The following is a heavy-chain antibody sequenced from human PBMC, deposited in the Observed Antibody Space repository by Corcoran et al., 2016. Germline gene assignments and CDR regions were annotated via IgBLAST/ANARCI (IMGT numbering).Heavy chain of an antibody. V-gene: IGHV3-7*02. CDR2: IREDGSEG. J-gene: IGHJ4*02. CDR3: ARGHYGDYK. Sequence: EVQLVESGGDLVQSGGSLGLSCAASGFTFNSSWMGLVRQAPGKGLEWVASIREDGSEGNCVDSVKGRCTISRDNAKNSLYLQMHSLRVEDTAVYYCARGHYGDYKWGQEPWSPSPQ. CDR1: GFTFNSSW. D-gene: IGHD4-17*01.